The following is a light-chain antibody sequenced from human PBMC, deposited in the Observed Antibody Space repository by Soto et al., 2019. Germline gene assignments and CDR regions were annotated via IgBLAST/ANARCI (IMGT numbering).Light chain of an antibody. CDR2: GAS. V-gene: IGKV3-15*01. J-gene: IGKJ1*01. CDR1: QAILHN. Sequence: EIVMTQSPATLSVSPGERATLSCRASQAILHNLAWYQQKSGQPPTPLVYGASTRATGVPARFSGSGSGTEFTLTISSLQSEDSAVYYCQQYNNWPLWTFGQGTKVDIK. CDR3: QQYNNWPLWT.